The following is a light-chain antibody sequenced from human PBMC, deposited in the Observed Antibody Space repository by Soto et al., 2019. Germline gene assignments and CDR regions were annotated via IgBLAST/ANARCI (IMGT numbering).Light chain of an antibody. V-gene: IGLV2-11*01. CDR1: SSDIGGYNY. CDR2: DVS. CDR3: CSYAGSYRG. Sequence: QPVLTHPRSGTGSPGQSLPISSTGTSSDIGGYNYVYWYQQQPGKALKLMIYDVSKRPSRVPARFSVSKSGNTASLTFSELLAEDEAEYFCCSYAGSYRGFVTGTKVTVL. J-gene: IGLJ1*01.